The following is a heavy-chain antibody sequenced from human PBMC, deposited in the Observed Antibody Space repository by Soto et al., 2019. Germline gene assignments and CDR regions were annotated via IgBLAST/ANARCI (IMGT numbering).Heavy chain of an antibody. CDR1: GGTFGSYS. V-gene: IGHV1-69*01. CDR3: ARDGGRHSGGIDY. Sequence: QVQLVRSGAEVKKPGSSVKVSCKASGGTFGSYSINWVRQAPGQGLEWMGEIIPIFGTANYAQKFQGRVTITADESTSTAYMELSSLRSEDTAVYYCARDGGRHSGGIDYWGQGTLVTVSS. J-gene: IGHJ4*02. D-gene: IGHD1-26*01. CDR2: IIPIFGTA.